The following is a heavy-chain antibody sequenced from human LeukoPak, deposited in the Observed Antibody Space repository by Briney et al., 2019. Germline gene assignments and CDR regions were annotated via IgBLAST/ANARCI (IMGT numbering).Heavy chain of an antibody. CDR2: IRSKAYGGTT. CDR1: GFTFGDYA. Sequence: GGSLRLSCTASGFTFGDYAMSWFRQAPGKGLEWVGFIRSKAYGGTTEYAASVKGRFTISRDDSKSIAYLQMNSLKTEDTAVYYCTRVGSEAAAGFDYWGQGTLVTVSS. CDR3: TRVGSEAAAGFDY. V-gene: IGHV3-49*03. D-gene: IGHD6-13*01. J-gene: IGHJ4*02.